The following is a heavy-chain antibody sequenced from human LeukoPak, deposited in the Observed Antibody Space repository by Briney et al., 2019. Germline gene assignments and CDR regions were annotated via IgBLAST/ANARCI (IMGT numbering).Heavy chain of an antibody. V-gene: IGHV4-59*01. CDR2: IYYSGST. D-gene: IGHD5-18*01. Sequence: KPSETLSLTCTVSGGSISSYYWSWIRQPPGKGLEWIGYIYYSGSTNYNPSLKSRVTISVDTSKNQFSLKLSSVTAADTAVYYCARTTEGGYTYDYFYYYYMDVGQRDHGHHLL. J-gene: IGHJ6*03. CDR1: GGSISSYY. CDR3: ARTTEGGYTYDYFYYYYMDV.